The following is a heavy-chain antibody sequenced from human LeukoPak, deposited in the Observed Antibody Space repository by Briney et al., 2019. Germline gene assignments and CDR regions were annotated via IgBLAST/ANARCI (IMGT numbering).Heavy chain of an antibody. CDR1: GGSISSSSYY. V-gene: IGHV4-39*01. CDR3: ARLDYSSSSELDY. Sequence: SETLSLTCTVSGGSISSSSYYWGWIRQPPGKGLEWIGSIYYSGSTYYNPSLKSRVTISVDTSKNQFSLKLSSVTAADTAVYYCARLDYSSSSELDYWGQGTLVTVPS. J-gene: IGHJ4*02. CDR2: IYYSGST. D-gene: IGHD6-6*01.